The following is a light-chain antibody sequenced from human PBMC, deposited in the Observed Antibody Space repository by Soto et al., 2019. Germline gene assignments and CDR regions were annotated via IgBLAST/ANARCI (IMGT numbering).Light chain of an antibody. Sequence: DIQMTQSPSTLSASVGDRVTITCRASQSISSWLAWYQQKPGKAPKLLIYKASSLESGVPSRFSGSGSGTEFTLTISSLQPDDFATYYCQQYNSYWWTFGQGTKVDSK. CDR3: QQYNSYWWT. V-gene: IGKV1-5*03. J-gene: IGKJ1*01. CDR1: QSISSW. CDR2: KAS.